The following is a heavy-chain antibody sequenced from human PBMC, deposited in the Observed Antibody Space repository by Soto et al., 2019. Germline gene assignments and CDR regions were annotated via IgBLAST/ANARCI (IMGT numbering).Heavy chain of an antibody. CDR3: ARSRYGDFLDY. V-gene: IGHV3-11*06. CDR1: RFTFSDYY. CDR2: SSGSSTYT. J-gene: IGHJ4*02. Sequence: QVQLVESGGGLVKPGGSLRLSCAASRFTFSDYYMSWIRQAPGKGLESVSYSSGSSTYTYYADSVRGRFTISRDNAKNSLYLQMNSLRAEDTAIYYCARSRYGDFLDYWGQGTLVTVSS. D-gene: IGHD4-17*01.